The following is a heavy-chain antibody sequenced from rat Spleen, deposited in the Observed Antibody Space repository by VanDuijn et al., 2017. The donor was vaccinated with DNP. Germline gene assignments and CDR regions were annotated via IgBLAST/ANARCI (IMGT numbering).Heavy chain of an antibody. D-gene: IGHD5-1*01. CDR1: GFTFSDYN. V-gene: IGHV5S23*01. CDR3: ATHNCSIDY. J-gene: IGHJ2*01. Sequence: EVQLVESGGDLVQPGRSLKLSCAASGFTFSDYNMAWVRQAPTKGLEWVATISTSGGSTYYRDSVKGRFTISRDNAKNTLYLQMDSLRSEDTHTYYYATHNCSIDYWGQGVMVTVSS. CDR2: ISTSGGST.